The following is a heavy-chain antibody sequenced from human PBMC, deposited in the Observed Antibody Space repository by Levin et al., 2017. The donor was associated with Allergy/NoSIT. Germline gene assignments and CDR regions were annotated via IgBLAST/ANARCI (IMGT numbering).Heavy chain of an antibody. Sequence: SLKISCAASGFTFDDYAMHWVRQAPGKGLEWVSGISWNSGSIGYADSVKGRFTISRDNAKNSLYLQMNSLRAEDTALYYCAKDQAGEATGIDYWGQGTLVTVSS. CDR2: ISWNSGSI. CDR1: GFTFDDYA. D-gene: IGHD5-24*01. V-gene: IGHV3-9*01. J-gene: IGHJ4*02. CDR3: AKDQAGEATGIDY.